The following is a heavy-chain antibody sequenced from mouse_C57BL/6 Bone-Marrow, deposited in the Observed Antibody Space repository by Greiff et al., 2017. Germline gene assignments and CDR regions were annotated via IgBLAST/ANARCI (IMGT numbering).Heavy chain of an antibody. D-gene: IGHD1-1*01. CDR3: ARMIYYGSSYWYFDV. V-gene: IGHV1-76*01. Sequence: QVQLQQSGAELVRPGASVKLSCKASGYTFTDYYINWVKQRPGQGLEWIARIYPGSGNTYYNEKFKGKATLTAEKPSSTAYMQLSSLTSEDSAVYFCARMIYYGSSYWYFDVWGTGTTVTVSS. J-gene: IGHJ1*03. CDR1: GYTFTDYY. CDR2: IYPGSGNT.